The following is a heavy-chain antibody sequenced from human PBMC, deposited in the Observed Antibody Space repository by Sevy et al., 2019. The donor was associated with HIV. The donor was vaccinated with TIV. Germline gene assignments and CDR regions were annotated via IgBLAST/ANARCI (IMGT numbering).Heavy chain of an antibody. Sequence: SETLSLTCTVSGGSIISSTYYWGWIRQPPGKGLEWIGSVYYSGSTYYNLSLRSRVTISVDMFKDHFSLKLSSVTAADTAVYYCARRGAGPAFDVWGQGTMVTVSS. D-gene: IGHD3-10*01. V-gene: IGHV4-39*02. CDR1: GGSIISSTYY. J-gene: IGHJ3*01. CDR2: VYYSGST. CDR3: ARRGAGPAFDV.